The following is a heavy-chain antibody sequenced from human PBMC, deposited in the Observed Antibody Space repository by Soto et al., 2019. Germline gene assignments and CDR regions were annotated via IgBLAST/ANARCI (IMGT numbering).Heavy chain of an antibody. Sequence: QLQLQESGPGLVKPSETLSLTCTVSGGSISSSSYYWGWIRQPPGKGLEWIGSIYYSGSTYYNPSLTSRVTISVDTSKNQFSLKLSSVTAADTAVYYCARVLGGYSGYDSPFDYWGQGTLVTVSS. CDR1: GGSISSSSYY. CDR3: ARVLGGYSGYDSPFDY. V-gene: IGHV4-39*01. J-gene: IGHJ4*02. CDR2: IYYSGST. D-gene: IGHD5-12*01.